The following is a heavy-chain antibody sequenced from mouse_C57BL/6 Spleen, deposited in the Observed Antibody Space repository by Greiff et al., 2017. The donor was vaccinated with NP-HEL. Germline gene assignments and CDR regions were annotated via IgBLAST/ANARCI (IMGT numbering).Heavy chain of an antibody. CDR2: IRNKANGYTT. V-gene: IGHV7-3*01. J-gene: IGHJ3*01. CDR1: GFTFTDYY. Sequence: EVMLVESGGGLVQPGGSLSLSCAASGFTFTDYYMSWVRQPPGKALEWLGFIRNKANGYTTEYSASVKGRFTISRDNSQSILYLQMNALRAEDSATYYCASPAYYSNYGFAYWGQGTLVTVSA. D-gene: IGHD2-5*01. CDR3: ASPAYYSNYGFAY.